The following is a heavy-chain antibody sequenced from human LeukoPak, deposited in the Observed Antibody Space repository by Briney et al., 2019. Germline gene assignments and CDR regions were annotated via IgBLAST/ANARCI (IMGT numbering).Heavy chain of an antibody. CDR1: GGSFSGYY. V-gene: IGHV4-34*01. J-gene: IGHJ5*02. D-gene: IGHD6-13*01. Sequence: PSETLSLTCAVYGGSFSGYYWSWIRQPPGKGLEWIGEINHSGSTNYNPSLKSRVTISVDTSKNQFSLKLSSVTAADTAVYYCARLRGSSSWYGRWFDPWGQGTLVTVSS. CDR3: ARLRGSSSWYGRWFDP. CDR2: INHSGST.